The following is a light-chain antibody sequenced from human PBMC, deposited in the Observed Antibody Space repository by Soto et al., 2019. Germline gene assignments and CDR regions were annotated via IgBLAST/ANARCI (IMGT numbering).Light chain of an antibody. CDR2: DAS. Sequence: EIVMTQSPATLSVSPGDRVTLSCRASQSVSTNLAWYQQKPGQPPRLLIYDASNRATGIPARFSGSGSGTDFTLTISSLEPEDFAVYYCQQRSNWPPSITFGQGTRLEVK. CDR3: QQRSNWPPSIT. CDR1: QSVSTN. J-gene: IGKJ5*01. V-gene: IGKV3-11*01.